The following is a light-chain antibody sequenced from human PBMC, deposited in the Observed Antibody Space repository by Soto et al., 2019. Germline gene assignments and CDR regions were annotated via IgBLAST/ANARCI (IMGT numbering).Light chain of an antibody. V-gene: IGKV3-15*01. Sequence: EIVMTQSPATLSLSPGERATLPSRASHSISTNLAWYQQKPGQAPRLLIYGASTRATGIPARFSGSGSETEFTLTISSLQSEDFAVYYCQQYNNWPRTFGQGTKVDIK. J-gene: IGKJ1*01. CDR1: HSISTN. CDR3: QQYNNWPRT. CDR2: GAS.